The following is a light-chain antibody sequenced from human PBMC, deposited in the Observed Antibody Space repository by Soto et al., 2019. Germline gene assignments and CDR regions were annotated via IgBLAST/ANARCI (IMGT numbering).Light chain of an antibody. CDR1: QSVSSSY. J-gene: IGKJ3*01. CDR3: QQSHSSFT. Sequence: EIVLTQSPGTLSLSPGERATLSCRASQSVSSSYLGWYQQKPGQPPRLLIYGTSIRATGIPDRFSGSGSGTDFPLTISRLEPEDFAVYYCQQSHSSFTFGPGTKVDIK. CDR2: GTS. V-gene: IGKV3-20*01.